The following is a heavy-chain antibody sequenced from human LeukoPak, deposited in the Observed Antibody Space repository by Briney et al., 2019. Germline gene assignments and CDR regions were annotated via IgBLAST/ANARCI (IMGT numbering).Heavy chain of an antibody. CDR1: GYSFTNYW. J-gene: IGHJ4*02. D-gene: IGHD6-13*01. CDR2: IYPGDSDT. Sequence: GESLKISCQVSGYSFTNYWIGWVRQMPGKGLEWMGIIYPGDSDTRYSPSFQGQVTISADKSISTAYLQWSSLKASDTAMYYCARRIAATGRGYFDYWGQETLVTVSS. CDR3: ARRIAATGRGYFDY. V-gene: IGHV5-51*01.